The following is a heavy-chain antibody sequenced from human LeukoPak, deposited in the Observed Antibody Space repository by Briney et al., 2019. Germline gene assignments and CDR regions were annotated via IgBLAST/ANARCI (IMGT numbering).Heavy chain of an antibody. CDR2: IYYSGST. D-gene: IGHD3-10*01. V-gene: IGHV4-59*01. J-gene: IGHJ6*03. CDR1: GGSISSYY. Sequence: PSETLSLTCTVSGGSISSYYWSWIRQPPGKGLEWIGYIYYSGSTNYNPSLKSRVTISVDTSKNQFSLKLSSVTAADTAVYYCARHSSGSYYTILYYYYYYMDVWGKGTTVTVSS. CDR3: ARHSSGSYYTILYYYYYYMDV.